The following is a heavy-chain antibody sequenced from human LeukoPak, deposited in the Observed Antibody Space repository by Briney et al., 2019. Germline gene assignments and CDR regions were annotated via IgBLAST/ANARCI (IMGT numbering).Heavy chain of an antibody. Sequence: SETLSLTCTVSGGSVSSDYWSWIRQPPGKGLEWIGYIYYSGSTNYNPSLKSRVTISVDTSKNQFSLKLSSVNAADTAVYHCARDNWNYGSSMDVWGQGTTVTVSS. CDR1: GGSVSSDY. J-gene: IGHJ6*02. V-gene: IGHV4-59*02. CDR3: ARDNWNYGSSMDV. CDR2: IYYSGST. D-gene: IGHD1-7*01.